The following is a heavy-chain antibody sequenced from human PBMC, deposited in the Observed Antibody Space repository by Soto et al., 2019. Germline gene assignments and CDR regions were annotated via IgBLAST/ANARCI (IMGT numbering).Heavy chain of an antibody. J-gene: IGHJ4*02. CDR2: ISYDGSNK. V-gene: IGHV3-30*18. D-gene: IGHD6-13*01. Sequence: QVQLVESGGGVVQPGRSLRLSCAASGFTFSSYGMHWVRQAPGKGLEWVAVISYDGSNKYYADSVKGRFTISRDNSKNTLYLQRNSLRAEDTAVYYCAKAGQGMSSSWLPFDCWGQGTLVTVSS. CDR3: AKAGQGMSSSWLPFDC. CDR1: GFTFSSYG.